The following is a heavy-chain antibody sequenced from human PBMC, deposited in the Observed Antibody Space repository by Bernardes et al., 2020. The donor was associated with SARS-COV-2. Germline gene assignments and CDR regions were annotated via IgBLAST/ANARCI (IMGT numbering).Heavy chain of an antibody. CDR2: INANNGNT. V-gene: IGHV1-18*01. J-gene: IGHJ6*02. CDR1: GYTFSTYG. D-gene: IGHD3-10*01. Sequence: ASVKVSCTASGYTFSTYGISWVRQAPGQGLEWMGWINANNGNTNYVQKVQGRVTMTTDRSTSTAYMELRSLRSDDTAVYYCARDYRLWFGELSDFGGMDVWGQGTTVTVSS. CDR3: ARDYRLWFGELSDFGGMDV.